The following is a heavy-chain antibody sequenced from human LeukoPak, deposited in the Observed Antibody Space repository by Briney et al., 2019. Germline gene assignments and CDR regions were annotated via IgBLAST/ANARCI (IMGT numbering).Heavy chain of an antibody. Sequence: PSETLSLTCAAYGGSFSGYYWSWIRQPPGKGLEWIGEIDHSGSTNYNPSLKSRVTISVDTSENQFSLKLSSVTAADTAVYYCAREEYSGVGSLDPWGQGTLVTVSS. V-gene: IGHV4-34*01. CDR1: GGSFSGYY. J-gene: IGHJ5*02. D-gene: IGHD6-6*01. CDR3: AREEYSGVGSLDP. CDR2: IDHSGST.